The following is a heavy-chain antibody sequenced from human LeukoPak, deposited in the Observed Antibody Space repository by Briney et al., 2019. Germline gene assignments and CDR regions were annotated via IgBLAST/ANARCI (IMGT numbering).Heavy chain of an antibody. J-gene: IGHJ4*02. D-gene: IGHD3-16*01. Sequence: GGSLRLSCSASGFTFSDYDMNWVRQAPGKGLEWVSSISYLSSHVYYGDSVKGRFSISRDNAKNSLYLQMNSLGAEDTAIYYCGGAFPPLRTSSAGDLWGQGILVTVSS. V-gene: IGHV3-21*01. CDR2: ISYLSSHV. CDR1: GFTFSDYD. CDR3: GGAFPPLRTSSAGDL.